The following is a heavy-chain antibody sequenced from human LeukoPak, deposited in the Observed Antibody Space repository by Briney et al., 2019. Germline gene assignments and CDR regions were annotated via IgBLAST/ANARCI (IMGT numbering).Heavy chain of an antibody. CDR2: ISSSSTYT. J-gene: IGHJ4*02. V-gene: IGHV3-11*06. D-gene: IGHD2-15*01. CDR1: GFTFSDYC. CDR3: ARGSGDFDY. Sequence: GGSLRLSCAASGFTFSDYCMSWIRQAPGKGLEWVSYISSSSTYTNYADSVKGRFTISRDNANNSLYLQMNSLRAEDTAVYHCARGSGDFDYWGQGTLVTVSS.